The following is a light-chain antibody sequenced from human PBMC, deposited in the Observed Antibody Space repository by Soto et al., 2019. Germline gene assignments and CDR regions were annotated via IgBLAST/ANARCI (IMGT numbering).Light chain of an antibody. V-gene: IGLV2-23*03. Sequence: QSALTQPSSLAGSPGQSITISCTGTSSDVGSYNLVSWYQQHPGKAPKLIIYEGSKRPSGVSNRFSGSKSGNTASLTISGLQAEDEADYYCCSYASSITFVFGGGTKVTVL. CDR2: EGS. J-gene: IGLJ2*01. CDR3: CSYASSITFV. CDR1: SSDVGSYNL.